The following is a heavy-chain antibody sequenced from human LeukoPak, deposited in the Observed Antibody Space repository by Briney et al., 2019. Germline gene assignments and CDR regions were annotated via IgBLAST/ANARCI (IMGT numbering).Heavy chain of an antibody. J-gene: IGHJ4*02. D-gene: IGHD4-17*01. CDR3: ARDLTYIYGDYDLPPLDY. CDR1: GYTFTNYG. V-gene: IGHV1-18*01. Sequence: ASVKVSCKASGYTFTNYGISWVRQAPGQGLEWMGWISAYNGNTNYAQKLQGRVTMTTDTSTSTAYMELRSLRSDDTAVYYCARDLTYIYGDYDLPPLDYWGQGTLVTVSS. CDR2: ISAYNGNT.